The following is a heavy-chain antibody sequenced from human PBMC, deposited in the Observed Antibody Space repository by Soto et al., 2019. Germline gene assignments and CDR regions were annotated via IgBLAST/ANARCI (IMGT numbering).Heavy chain of an antibody. CDR2: ISRGATTT. D-gene: IGHD3-9*01. CDR3: ATRSTDYYFY. Sequence: GGSLRLSCAASGFTFSSFEMDWVRQAAGKGPEWISYISRGATTTYYADSVRGRFTISRDDAENSVFLQMDSLRVEDTAIYFCATRSTDYYFYWGQGTLVTVSS. J-gene: IGHJ4*02. V-gene: IGHV3-48*03. CDR1: GFTFSSFE.